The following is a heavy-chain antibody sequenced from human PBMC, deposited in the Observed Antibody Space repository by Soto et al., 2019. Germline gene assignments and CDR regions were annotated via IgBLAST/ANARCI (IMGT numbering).Heavy chain of an antibody. D-gene: IGHD3-22*01. Sequence: QVQLVQSGAEVKKPGASVKVSCKASGYTFTGYYMHWVRQAPGQGLEWMGWINPNSGGTSYAQKFQGWVTMTRDTAISTAYMELSRMRYDDTAVYYSAGAPRDSSGYPQYDGDYGGQGTVVTISS. J-gene: IGHJ4*02. CDR1: GYTFTGYY. CDR3: AGAPRDSSGYPQYDGDY. V-gene: IGHV1-2*04. CDR2: INPNSGGT.